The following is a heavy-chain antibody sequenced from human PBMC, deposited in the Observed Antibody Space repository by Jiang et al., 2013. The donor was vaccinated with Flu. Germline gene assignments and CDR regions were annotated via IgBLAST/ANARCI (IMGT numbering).Heavy chain of an antibody. V-gene: IGHV3-30*04. J-gene: IGHJ4*02. Sequence: GRSLRLSCAASGFTFSSYAMHWVRQAPGKGLEWVAVISYDGSNKYYADSVKGRFTISRDNSKNTLYLQMNSLRAEDTAVYYCAKGNDRLLWFGVGVDYWGQGTLVTVSS. CDR2: ISYDGSNK. CDR3: AKGNDRLLWFGVGVDY. CDR1: GFTFSSYA. D-gene: IGHD3-10*01.